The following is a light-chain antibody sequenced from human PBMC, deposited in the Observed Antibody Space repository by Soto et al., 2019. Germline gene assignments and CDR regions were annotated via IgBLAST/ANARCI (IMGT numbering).Light chain of an antibody. Sequence: EIVMTHSPATLSVSPGERATLSCSASQSVSSNLAWYQQKPGQAPRLLIYGASTRATGIPDRFSGSGSGTEFTLTISSLQSEDFAVSYCQQYNNWPPITFGQGTRLEIK. J-gene: IGKJ5*01. V-gene: IGKV3-15*01. CDR1: QSVSSN. CDR2: GAS. CDR3: QQYNNWPPIT.